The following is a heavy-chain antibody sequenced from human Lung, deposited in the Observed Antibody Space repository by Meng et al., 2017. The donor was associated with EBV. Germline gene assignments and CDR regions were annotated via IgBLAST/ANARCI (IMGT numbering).Heavy chain of an antibody. CDR2: ISHRGTT. CDR3: ARIEGYDRLYYFGQ. V-gene: IGHV4-4*02. CDR1: GASFSNKNW. Sequence: VRREWSGPGLVQASGTPSLGCAGSGASFSNKNWWSGVRQPPGKGLEWIGEISHRGTTNYTPSLKSRVTISVDKSKNQFSLKLTSVTAADTAVYYCARIEGYDRLYYFGQWGRGTLVTVSS. D-gene: IGHD5-12*01. J-gene: IGHJ4*02.